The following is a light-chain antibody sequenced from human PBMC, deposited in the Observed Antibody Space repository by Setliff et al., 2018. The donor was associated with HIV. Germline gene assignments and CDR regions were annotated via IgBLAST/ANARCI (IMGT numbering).Light chain of an antibody. CDR1: SSDVGSYNL. CDR3: CSYAGSSTFPYV. V-gene: IGLV2-23*02. J-gene: IGLJ1*01. CDR2: EVT. Sequence: QSALTQPASVSGSPGQSITISCTGTSSDVGSYNLVSWYQQHPGKAPKVMIYEVTKRPSGVSNRFSGSKSGNAASLTISGLQAEDEADYYCCSYAGSSTFPYVFGTGTKVT.